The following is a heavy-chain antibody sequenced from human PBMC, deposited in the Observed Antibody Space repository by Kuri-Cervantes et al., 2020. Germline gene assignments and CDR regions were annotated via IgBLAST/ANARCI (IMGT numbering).Heavy chain of an antibody. Sequence: ASVKVSCKASGYTFTGYYMHWARQAPGQGLEWMGWINPNSGNTGYAQKFQGRVTMTRNTSISTAYMELSSLRSEDTAVYYCARGPKDERFLEWFTPYYMDVWGKGTTVTVSS. CDR2: INPNSGNT. V-gene: IGHV1-8*02. CDR3: ARGPKDERFLEWFTPYYMDV. J-gene: IGHJ6*03. CDR1: GYTFTGYY. D-gene: IGHD3-3*01.